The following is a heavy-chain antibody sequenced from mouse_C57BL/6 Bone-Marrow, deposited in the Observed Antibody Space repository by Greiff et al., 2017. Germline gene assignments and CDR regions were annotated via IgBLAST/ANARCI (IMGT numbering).Heavy chain of an antibody. CDR2: IDPANGNT. CDR3: ARSPDSSGYLAWFAY. V-gene: IGHV14-3*01. CDR1: GFNIKNTY. Sequence: EVQLQQSVAELVRPGASVKLSCTASGFNIKNTYMHWVKQRPEQGLEWIGRIDPANGNTKYAPKFPGKATITADTSSNTAYLQLSSLTSEDTAIYYCARSPDSSGYLAWFAYWGQGTLVTVSA. D-gene: IGHD3-2*02. J-gene: IGHJ3*01.